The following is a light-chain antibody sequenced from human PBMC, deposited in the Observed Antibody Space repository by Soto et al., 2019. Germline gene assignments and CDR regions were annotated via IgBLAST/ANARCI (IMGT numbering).Light chain of an antibody. J-gene: IGLJ2*01. CDR2: EVT. V-gene: IGLV2-14*01. Sequence: QSALPQPASVSGSPGQSITISCTGTSSDVGGYHYVSWYQQHPGKAPKLMIYEVTNRPTGVSNRFSASKSGNTASLTISGLQAEDEAHYYCSSYTTTYTVVFGGGTKLTVL. CDR3: SSYTTTYTVV. CDR1: SSDVGGYHY.